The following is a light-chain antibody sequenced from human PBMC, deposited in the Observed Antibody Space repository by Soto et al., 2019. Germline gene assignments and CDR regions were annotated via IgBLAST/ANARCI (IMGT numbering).Light chain of an antibody. J-gene: IGKJ4*01. CDR1: QSVTSSF. V-gene: IGKV3D-20*02. CDR2: DAS. CDR3: QQRSNQLT. Sequence: EIVLTQSPGTLSLSPGERATLSCRASQSVTSSFLSWYQQKPGQAPRLLIYDASNRATGIPARFSGSGSGTDFTLTISSLEPEDFAVYYCQQRSNQLTFGGGTKVDIK.